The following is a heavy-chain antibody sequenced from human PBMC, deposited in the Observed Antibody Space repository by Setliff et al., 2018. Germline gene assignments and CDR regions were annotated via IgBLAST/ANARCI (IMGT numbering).Heavy chain of an antibody. CDR2: IYTNGAT. Sequence: SETLSLTCTVPGASLSSGSYYWSWIRQSAGKGLEWIGHIYTNGATSYSPSLKSRVSISADTSKNVLSLRLTSVTAADTAVYYCARGRMRGSCSGPSCTYDPFDIWGQGTPVTVSS. CDR3: ARGRMRGSCSGPSCTYDPFDI. V-gene: IGHV4-61*09. J-gene: IGHJ3*02. CDR1: GASLSSGSYY. D-gene: IGHD2-2*01.